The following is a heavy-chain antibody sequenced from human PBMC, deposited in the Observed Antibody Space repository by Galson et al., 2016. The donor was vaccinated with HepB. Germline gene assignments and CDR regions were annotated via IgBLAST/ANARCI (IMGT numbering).Heavy chain of an antibody. V-gene: IGHV3-53*01. CDR2: IYSDGST. Sequence: SLRLSCAASGFTVSANFMYSVRQAPGKGLECVSIIYSDGSTYYADSLKGRFTISRDNSKNTLYLEMNSLRAEDTAVYYCARGFFLGYCTGGRCYPGGQGILVTVSS. D-gene: IGHD2-15*01. CDR3: ARGFFLGYCTGGRCYP. J-gene: IGHJ5*02. CDR1: GFTVSANF.